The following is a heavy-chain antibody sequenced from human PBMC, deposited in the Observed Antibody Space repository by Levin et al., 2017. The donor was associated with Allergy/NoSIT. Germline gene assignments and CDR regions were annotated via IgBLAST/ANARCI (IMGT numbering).Heavy chain of an antibody. J-gene: IGHJ4*02. V-gene: IGHV3-48*01. D-gene: IGHD3-22*01. CDR2: ISTSSGTT. Sequence: LSLTRAASGFTFSSYSMNWVRQAPGKGLEWVSYISTSSGTTHYADSVKGRFTISRDNAENSLYLQMNSLSAEDTAVYYCARDRGSGYFNYWGQGTLVTVSS. CDR1: GFTFSSYS. CDR3: ARDRGSGYFNY.